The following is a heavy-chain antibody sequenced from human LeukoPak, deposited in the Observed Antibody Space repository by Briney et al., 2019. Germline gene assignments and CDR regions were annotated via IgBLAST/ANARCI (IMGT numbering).Heavy chain of an antibody. Sequence: GGSLRLSCAASGFTFSSYAMSWVRQAPGKGLEWVSAISGSGGSTYYADSVKGRFTISRDNSKNTLYLQMNSLRAEDTAVYYCAKDRGYYGSGSYPPPTDYWGQGTLVTDSS. CDR1: GFTFSSYA. CDR3: AKDRGYYGSGSYPPPTDY. J-gene: IGHJ4*02. CDR2: ISGSGGST. D-gene: IGHD3-10*01. V-gene: IGHV3-23*01.